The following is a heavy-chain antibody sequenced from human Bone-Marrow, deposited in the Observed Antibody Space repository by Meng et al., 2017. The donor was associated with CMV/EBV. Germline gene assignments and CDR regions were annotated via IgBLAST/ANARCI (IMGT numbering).Heavy chain of an antibody. D-gene: IGHD5-12*01. Sequence: SETLSLTCTVSGGSISSSSYYWGWIRQPPGKGLEWIGEINHSGSTNYNPYLKSRVTISVDTSKNQFSLKLSSVTATDTAVYYCARDPWNYYYYGMDVWGQGTTVTVSS. J-gene: IGHJ6*02. CDR1: GGSISSSSYY. CDR2: INHSGST. CDR3: ARDPWNYYYYGMDV. V-gene: IGHV4-39*07.